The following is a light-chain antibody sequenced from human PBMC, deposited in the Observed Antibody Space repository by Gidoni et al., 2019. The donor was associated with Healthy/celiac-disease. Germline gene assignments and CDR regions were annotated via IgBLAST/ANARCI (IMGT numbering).Light chain of an antibody. V-gene: IGLV2-14*01. CDR1: SSDVGGYNY. Sequence: QSALTQPASVSGSPGPSITISCTGTSSDVGGYNYVSWYQQHTGKAPKLIIYDVSNRPSGVSNRFSGSKSGNTASLTISGLQAEDEADYDCSSYTSSSTVVCGGGTKLTVL. CDR2: DVS. J-gene: IGLJ2*01. CDR3: SSYTSSSTVV.